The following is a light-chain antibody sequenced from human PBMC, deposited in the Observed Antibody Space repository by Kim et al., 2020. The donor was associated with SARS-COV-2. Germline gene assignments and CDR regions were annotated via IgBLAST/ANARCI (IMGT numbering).Light chain of an antibody. J-gene: IGLJ2*01. Sequence: GQRVTISCSGSRSNVGRNAVNWYQQLPGTAPKLLIYASDQRPSGVPDRFSGSKSGSSASLAISGLQSDDEADYYCSLWDGSLQDVLFGGGTKVTVL. CDR2: ASD. V-gene: IGLV1-44*01. CDR1: RSNVGRNA. CDR3: SLWDGSLQDVL.